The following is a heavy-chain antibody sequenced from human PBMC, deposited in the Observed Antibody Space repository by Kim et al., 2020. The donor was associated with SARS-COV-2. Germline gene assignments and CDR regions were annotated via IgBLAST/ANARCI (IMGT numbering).Heavy chain of an antibody. J-gene: IGHJ5*02. Sequence: SETLSLTCTVSGGSVSSGSYYWSWIRQPPGKGLEWIGYIYYSGSTNYNPSLKSRVTISVDTSKNQFSLKLSSVTAADTAVYYCARERLFPNPAGGYYGSGTANWFDPWGQGTLVTVSS. V-gene: IGHV4-61*01. CDR1: GGSVSSGSYY. D-gene: IGHD3-10*01. CDR3: ARERLFPNPAGGYYGSGTANWFDP. CDR2: IYYSGST.